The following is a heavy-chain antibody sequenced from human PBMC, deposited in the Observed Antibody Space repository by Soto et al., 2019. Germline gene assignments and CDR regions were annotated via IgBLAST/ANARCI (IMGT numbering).Heavy chain of an antibody. Sequence: GSLRLSCSASGFIASNYAMSWVRQAPGKGLEWVSGFSGSGGATFYADSVKGRFTISRDSSKNTIYLQMDRLRADDTAVYYCAKAVGDYWGRGTLVTVSS. V-gene: IGHV3-23*01. CDR1: GFIASNYA. CDR3: AKAVGDY. D-gene: IGHD1-26*01. CDR2: FSGSGGAT. J-gene: IGHJ4*02.